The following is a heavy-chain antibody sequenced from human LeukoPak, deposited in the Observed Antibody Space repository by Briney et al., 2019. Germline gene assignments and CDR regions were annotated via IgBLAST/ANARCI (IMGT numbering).Heavy chain of an antibody. Sequence: KPSETLSHTCTVPGGSIRTYYSSSIRQPPGKGLEWIGYIYYSGNTNYNPSLKSRVTISVDTSKNQFSLKLTSVTAADTAVYYCARAPIPGYGHYYFDYWGQGTLVTVSS. J-gene: IGHJ4*02. CDR2: IYYSGNT. CDR3: ARAPIPGYGHYYFDY. D-gene: IGHD5-18*01. CDR1: GGSIRTYY. V-gene: IGHV4-59*08.